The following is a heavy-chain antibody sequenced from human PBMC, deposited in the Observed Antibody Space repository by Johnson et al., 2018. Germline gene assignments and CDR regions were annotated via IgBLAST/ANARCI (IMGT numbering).Heavy chain of an antibody. D-gene: IGHD6-19*01. Sequence: QVQLVESGGGVVQPGRSLRLSCAASGFTFSSYAMHWVRQAPGKGLEWVAVISYDGSNKYYADSVKGRFTISRDNSKNPLYLQMNSRRPEDRAGYYCARISIAVAGIYGMDVWGQGTTVTVSS. CDR1: GFTFSSYA. CDR2: ISYDGSNK. V-gene: IGHV3-30-3*01. J-gene: IGHJ6*02. CDR3: ARISIAVAGIYGMDV.